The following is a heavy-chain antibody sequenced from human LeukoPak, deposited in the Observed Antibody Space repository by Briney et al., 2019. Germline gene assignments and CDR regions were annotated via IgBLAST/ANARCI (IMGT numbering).Heavy chain of an antibody. Sequence: ASVKVSCKASGYTFTSYDINWVRQATGQGLEWMGWMNPSSGNTGYAQKFQGRVTITRNTSISTAYMELSSLRSEDTAVYYCARGTDYGGNPEFDPWGQGTLVTVSS. CDR1: GYTFTSYD. J-gene: IGHJ5*02. CDR2: MNPSSGNT. D-gene: IGHD4-23*01. CDR3: ARGTDYGGNPEFDP. V-gene: IGHV1-8*03.